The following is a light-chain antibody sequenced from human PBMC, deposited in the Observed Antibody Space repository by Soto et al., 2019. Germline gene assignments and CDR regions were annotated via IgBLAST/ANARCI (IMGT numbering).Light chain of an antibody. V-gene: IGLV2-23*02. CDR1: ISDVGSHNL. Sequence: QSVLTQPAYLSVSPVPSITISCTGTISDVGSHNLVSWYQQHPDKAPKLIIYEVNERPSGVSSRFSGSKSGNTASLTVSGLQPDDEADYHCCSFAGSNPFPYVFGTGTKVTVL. CDR3: CSFAGSNPFPYV. J-gene: IGLJ1*01. CDR2: EVN.